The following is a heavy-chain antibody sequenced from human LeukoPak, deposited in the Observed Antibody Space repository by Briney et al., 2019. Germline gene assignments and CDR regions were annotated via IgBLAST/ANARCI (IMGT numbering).Heavy chain of an antibody. CDR3: AKSRRSANCSGGSCYSRALDAFDI. CDR2: ISSSSSYI. J-gene: IGHJ3*02. CDR1: GFTFSSYS. Sequence: GGSLRLSCAASGFTFSSYSMNWVRQAPGKGLEWVSSISSSSSYIYYADSVKGRFTISRDNAKNSLYLQMNSLRAEDTAVYYCAKSRRSANCSGGSCYSRALDAFDIWGQGTMVTVSS. V-gene: IGHV3-21*01. D-gene: IGHD2-15*01.